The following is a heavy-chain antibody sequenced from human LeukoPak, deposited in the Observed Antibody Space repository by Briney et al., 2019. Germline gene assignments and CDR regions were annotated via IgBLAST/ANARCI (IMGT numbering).Heavy chain of an antibody. D-gene: IGHD6-13*01. J-gene: IGHJ4*02. Sequence: SETLSLTCAVYGGSFSGYYWSWIRQPPGKGLEWIGEINHSGSTNYNPSLKSRVTISVDTSKNQFSLKLSSVTAADTAVYYCARGIAAAGTRPYYFDYWGQGTLVTVSS. CDR3: ARGIAAAGTRPYYFDY. CDR2: INHSGST. V-gene: IGHV4-34*01. CDR1: GGSFSGYY.